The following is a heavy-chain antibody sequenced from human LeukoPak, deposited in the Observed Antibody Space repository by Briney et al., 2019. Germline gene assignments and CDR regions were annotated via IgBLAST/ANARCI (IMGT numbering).Heavy chain of an antibody. CDR2: IYYSGST. J-gene: IGHJ4*02. Sequence: SETLSLTCTVSRGSISSGGYYWSWIRQHPGKGLEWIGYIYYSGSTNYNPSLKSRVTISVDTSKNQFSLKLSSVTAADTAVYYCARGKRYCSSTSCYRAGRQGYGYYFDYWGQGTLVTVSS. V-gene: IGHV4-31*03. D-gene: IGHD2-2*02. CDR3: ARGKRYCSSTSCYRAGRQGYGYYFDY. CDR1: RGSISSGGYY.